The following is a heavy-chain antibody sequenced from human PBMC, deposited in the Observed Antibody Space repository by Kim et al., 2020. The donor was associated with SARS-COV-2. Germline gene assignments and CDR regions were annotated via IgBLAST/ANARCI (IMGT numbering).Heavy chain of an antibody. D-gene: IGHD3-10*01. Sequence: ADSVKGRLTISRDNANNSMYLQMNSLRAEDTAVYYCAREAGGYYYYYMDVWGKGTTVTVSS. CDR3: AREAGGYYYYYMDV. V-gene: IGHV3-11*01. J-gene: IGHJ6*03.